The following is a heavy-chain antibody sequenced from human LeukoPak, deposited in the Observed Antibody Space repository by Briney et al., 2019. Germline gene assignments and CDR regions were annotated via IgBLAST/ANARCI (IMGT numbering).Heavy chain of an antibody. D-gene: IGHD2-21*02. CDR1: GFTFSSYS. J-gene: IGHJ4*02. CDR3: ASGHSGVVTAIHD. Sequence: GGSLRLSCAASGFTFSSYSMNWVRQAPGKGLEWVSSISSSSSYIYYADSVKGRFTISRDNAKNSLYLQMNSLRAEDTAVYYCASGHSGVVTAIHDWGQGTLVTVCS. V-gene: IGHV3-21*01. CDR2: ISSSSSYI.